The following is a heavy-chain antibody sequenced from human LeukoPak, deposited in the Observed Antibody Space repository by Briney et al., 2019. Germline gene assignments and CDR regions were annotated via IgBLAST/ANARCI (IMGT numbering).Heavy chain of an antibody. CDR2: IKSKTDGGTT. J-gene: IGHJ6*03. CDR3: TTDGDCSSTSCYVEDHYYYYMDV. D-gene: IGHD2-2*01. Sequence: PGGSLRLPCAASGFTFSNAWMSWVRQAPGKGLEWVGRIKSKTDGGTTDYAAPVKGRFTISRDDSKNTLYLQMNSLKTEDTAVYYCTTDGDCSSTSCYVEDHYYYYMDVWGKGTTVTVSS. CDR1: GFTFSNAW. V-gene: IGHV3-15*01.